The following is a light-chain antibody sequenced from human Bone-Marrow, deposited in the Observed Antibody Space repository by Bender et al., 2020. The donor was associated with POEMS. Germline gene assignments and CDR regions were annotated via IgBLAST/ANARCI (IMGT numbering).Light chain of an antibody. CDR3: QVWDGRRDQV. V-gene: IGLV3-21*02. CDR1: NLGSKN. CDR2: DDT. Sequence: SYVLTQPPSVSVAPGQTARITCGGNNLGSKNVHWYQQKPGQAPVLVLFDDTERPSGIPERFSGSNSGTTATLTVSRVEAGDEADFYCQVWDGRRDQVFGTGTKVTVL. J-gene: IGLJ1*01.